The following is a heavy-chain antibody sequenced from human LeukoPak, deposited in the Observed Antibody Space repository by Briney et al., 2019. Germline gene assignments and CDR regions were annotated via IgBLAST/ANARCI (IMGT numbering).Heavy chain of an antibody. CDR2: IYYSGST. CDR3: ARRTVTIPYFDY. D-gene: IGHD4-17*01. Sequence: SETLSLTCTASCGSISSSSYYWGWIRQPPGKGLEWIGSIYYSGSTYYNPSLKSRVTISVDTYKNQFSLKLSSVTAADTAVHYCARRTVTIPYFDYWGQGTLVTVSS. CDR1: CGSISSSSYY. J-gene: IGHJ4*02. V-gene: IGHV4-39*01.